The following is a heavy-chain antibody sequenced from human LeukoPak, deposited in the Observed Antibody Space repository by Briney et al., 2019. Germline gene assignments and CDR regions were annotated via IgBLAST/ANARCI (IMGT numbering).Heavy chain of an antibody. D-gene: IGHD2-21*02. CDR2: ISSNGGST. CDR3: ARGDPENYYYYYMDV. Sequence: PGGSLRLSCAASGFTFSSYAMHWVRQAPGKGLEYVSAISSNGGSTYYANSVKGRFTISRDNSKNTLYLQMGSLRAEDTAVYYCARGDPENYYYYYMDVWGKGTTVTVSS. V-gene: IGHV3-64*01. J-gene: IGHJ6*03. CDR1: GFTFSSYA.